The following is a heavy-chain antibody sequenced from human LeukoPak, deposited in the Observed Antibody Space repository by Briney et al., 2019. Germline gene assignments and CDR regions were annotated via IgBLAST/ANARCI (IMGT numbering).Heavy chain of an antibody. CDR3: ARLRRYCSNASCPKTLDV. CDR2: INHGGST. CDR1: GGSFSAYY. D-gene: IGHD2-2*01. J-gene: IGHJ6*04. V-gene: IGHV4-34*01. Sequence: SETLSLTCAVNGGSFSAYYWNWIRQPPGKGLEWIGEINHGGSTNYNPSLKSRVTISVDTSKNRFSLKLSSVTAADTAVYYCARLRRYCSNASCPKTLDVWGKGTTVTVSS.